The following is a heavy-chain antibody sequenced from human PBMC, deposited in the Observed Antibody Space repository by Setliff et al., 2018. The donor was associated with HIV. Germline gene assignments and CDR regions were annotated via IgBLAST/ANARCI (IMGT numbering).Heavy chain of an antibody. CDR3: AREVRGAQLYYFDY. J-gene: IGHJ4*02. CDR2: IYYSGST. V-gene: IGHV4-31*03. D-gene: IGHD3-10*01. CDR1: GGSVNSGDYY. Sequence: TLSLTCTVSGGSVNSGDYYWSWIRQHPGKGLEWIGYIYYSGSTFYNPSLKSRGVISMETSKNQFSLKLNSVSAADTAVYYCAREVRGAQLYYFDYWGQGALATVSS.